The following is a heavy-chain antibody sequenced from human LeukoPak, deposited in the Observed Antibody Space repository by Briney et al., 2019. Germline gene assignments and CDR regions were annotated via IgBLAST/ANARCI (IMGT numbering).Heavy chain of an antibody. J-gene: IGHJ4*02. V-gene: IGHV4-39*01. CDR1: GGSISSGSYY. CDR2: IYYSGST. D-gene: IGHD2-15*01. CDR3: ARGCSGGSCYPFDY. Sequence: SETLSLTCTVSGGSISSGSYYWGWIRQPPGKGLEWIGSIYYSGSTYYNPSLKSRVTIAVDTSKNQFSLKLSSVTAADTAVYYCARGCSGGSCYPFDYWGQGTLVTVSS.